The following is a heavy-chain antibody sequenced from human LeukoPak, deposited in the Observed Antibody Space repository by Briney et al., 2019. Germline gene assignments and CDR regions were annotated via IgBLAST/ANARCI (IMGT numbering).Heavy chain of an antibody. Sequence: SVKVSCXASGGTFSSYAISWVRQAPGQGLEWMGGIIPIFGTANYAQKFQGRVTITADESTSTAYMELSSLRSEDTAVYYCARDAGYYSNYGVFDYWGQGTLVTVSS. J-gene: IGHJ4*02. CDR2: IIPIFGTA. D-gene: IGHD4-11*01. V-gene: IGHV1-69*01. CDR1: GGTFSSYA. CDR3: ARDAGYYSNYGVFDY.